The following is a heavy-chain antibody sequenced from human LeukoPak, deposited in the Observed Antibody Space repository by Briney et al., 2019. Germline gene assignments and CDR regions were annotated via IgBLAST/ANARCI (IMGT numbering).Heavy chain of an antibody. Sequence: GGSLRLSCPASGFTVSSNYLSWVRQAPGKGLDWVSVIFSGRNTYYADSVKGRFTISTDNSKNTLDLQMNSLRAEDTAVYYCARTVPGYCSGGSCLGYWGQGTLVTVSS. CDR2: IFSGRNT. D-gene: IGHD2-15*01. J-gene: IGHJ4*02. CDR3: ARTVPGYCSGGSCLGY. V-gene: IGHV3-66*01. CDR1: GFTVSSNY.